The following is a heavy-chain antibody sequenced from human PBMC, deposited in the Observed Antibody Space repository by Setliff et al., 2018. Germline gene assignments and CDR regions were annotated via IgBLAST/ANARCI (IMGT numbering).Heavy chain of an antibody. Sequence: ESGPTLVNPTQTLTLTCTFSGFSLSTSGVGVGWIRQPPGKALEWLALIYWNDDKRYSPSLKSRLTITKDTSKNQVVLTMSNMDPVDTATYYCAHRRDTPGLWFGELEDYYYYGMDVWGQGTTVTVSS. V-gene: IGHV2-5*01. CDR1: GFSLSTSGVG. D-gene: IGHD3-10*01. CDR3: AHRRDTPGLWFGELEDYYYYGMDV. CDR2: IYWNDDK. J-gene: IGHJ6*02.